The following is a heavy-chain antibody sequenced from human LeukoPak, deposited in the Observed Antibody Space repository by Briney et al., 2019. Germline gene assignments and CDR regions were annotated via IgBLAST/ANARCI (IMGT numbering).Heavy chain of an antibody. V-gene: IGHV1-46*01. CDR3: AREGSRSSLGGYGY. CDR2: INPGGDYT. J-gene: IGHJ4*02. D-gene: IGHD6-6*01. CDR1: GYSFRGYY. Sequence: GASVKVSCKASGYSFRGYYINWVRQAPGQGLEWMGLINPGGDYTKYAQTFQGRVTMTRDTSTNTVYMHLSSLRSEDTAIYYCAREGSRSSLGGYGYWGQGTLVTVSS.